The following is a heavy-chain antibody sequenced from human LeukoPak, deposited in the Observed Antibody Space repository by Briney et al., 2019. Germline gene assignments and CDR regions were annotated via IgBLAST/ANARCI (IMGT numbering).Heavy chain of an antibody. J-gene: IGHJ6*03. CDR1: GGSFSGYY. CDR3: AREPRSKQYSSGWYDYYYYYMDV. D-gene: IGHD6-19*01. Sequence: SETLSLTCAVYGGSFSGYYWSWIRQPPGKGLEWIGEINHSGSTNYNPSLKSRVTISVDTSKNQFSLKLSSVTAADTAVYYCAREPRSKQYSSGWYDYYYYYMDVWGKGPTVTVSS. V-gene: IGHV4-34*01. CDR2: INHSGST.